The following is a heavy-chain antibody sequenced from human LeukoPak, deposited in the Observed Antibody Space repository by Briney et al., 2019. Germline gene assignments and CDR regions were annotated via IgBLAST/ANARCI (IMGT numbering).Heavy chain of an antibody. CDR3: ARGRAGMDY. CDR2: IYYSGST. V-gene: IGHV4-59*01. Sequence: GSLRLSCVASGFTFSVYQMSWIRQAPGKGLEWIGYIYYSGSTNYNPSLKSRVTISVDTSKNQFSLKLSSVTAADTAVYYCARGRAGMDYWGQGTLVTVSS. D-gene: IGHD6-13*01. J-gene: IGHJ4*02. CDR1: GFTFSVYQ.